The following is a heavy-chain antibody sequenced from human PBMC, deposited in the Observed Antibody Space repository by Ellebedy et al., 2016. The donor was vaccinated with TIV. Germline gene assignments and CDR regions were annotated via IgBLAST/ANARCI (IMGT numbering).Heavy chain of an antibody. CDR3: AKTLRPVALSPDYDMDV. V-gene: IGHV1-46*01. J-gene: IGHJ6*02. CDR2: INPSGGST. D-gene: IGHD4-23*01. Sequence: AASVKVSCKASGYTFSNYFVHWVRQAPGEGLEWLGIINPSGGSTSYAQKFQGRVTMTRDTSTSTVYMELSSLRAEDTAVYYCAKTLRPVALSPDYDMDVWGQGTTVTVSS. CDR1: GYTFSNYF.